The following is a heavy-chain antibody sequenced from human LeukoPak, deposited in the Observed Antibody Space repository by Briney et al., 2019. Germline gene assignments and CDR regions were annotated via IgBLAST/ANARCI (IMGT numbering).Heavy chain of an antibody. Sequence: GESLKISCKASGYNFNTYWIGWVRQMPGKGLEWMGVIHPGDSETRYSPSFKGQVTISADKSISTAYLQWSSLKASDTAKYYCAGPCSSTSCLGYWGQGTLVTVSS. CDR3: AGPCSSTSCLGY. CDR1: GYNFNTYW. D-gene: IGHD2-2*01. CDR2: IHPGDSET. V-gene: IGHV5-51*01. J-gene: IGHJ4*02.